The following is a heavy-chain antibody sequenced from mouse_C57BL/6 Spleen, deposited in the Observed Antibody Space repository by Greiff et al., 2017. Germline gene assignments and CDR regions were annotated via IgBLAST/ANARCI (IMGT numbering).Heavy chain of an antibody. D-gene: IGHD4-1*01. CDR1: GFSLPSYG. V-gene: IGHV2-9*01. J-gene: IGHJ4*01. CDR3: AKRTGDYAMDY. Sequence: QVQLKESGPGLVAPSQSLSITCTVSGFSLPSYGVDWVRQPPGTGLEWLGLIWGGGSTNYNSALMSRLSISKYNSKSQVFLKMNSLHTDATAMYYCAKRTGDYAMDYWGQGTSVTVSS. CDR2: IWGGGST.